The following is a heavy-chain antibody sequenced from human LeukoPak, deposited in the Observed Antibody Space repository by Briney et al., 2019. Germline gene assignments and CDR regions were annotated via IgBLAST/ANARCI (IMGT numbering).Heavy chain of an antibody. Sequence: ETLSLTCAVYGGSFSGYYWSWIRQPPGKGLEWIGEINHSGSTNYNPSLTSRVTISVDTSKNQFSLKLSSVTAADTAVYYCARGNGDSWGQGTLVTVSS. J-gene: IGHJ4*02. D-gene: IGHD3-10*01. CDR1: GGSFSGYY. CDR3: ARGNGDS. V-gene: IGHV4-34*01. CDR2: INHSGST.